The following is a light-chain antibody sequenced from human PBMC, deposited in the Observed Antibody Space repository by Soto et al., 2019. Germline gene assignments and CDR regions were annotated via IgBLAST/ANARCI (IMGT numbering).Light chain of an antibody. Sequence: QSALTQPPSASGSPGQSVTISCTGTSSDVGGYDYVSWYQQHPGKAPKLMIYEVNKRPSGVPDRFSGSKSGNTASLTVSGLQAEDEADYCCSSYAGSNQLVFGGGTKLTVL. J-gene: IGLJ2*01. CDR1: SSDVGGYDY. CDR2: EVN. V-gene: IGLV2-8*01. CDR3: SSYAGSNQLV.